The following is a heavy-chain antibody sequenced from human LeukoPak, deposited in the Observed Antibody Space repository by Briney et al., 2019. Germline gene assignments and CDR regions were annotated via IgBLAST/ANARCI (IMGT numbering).Heavy chain of an antibody. CDR3: ARAGGTYYGIAFDI. V-gene: IGHV3-7*01. CDR1: GFTFSNFD. D-gene: IGHD1-26*01. J-gene: IGHJ3*02. CDR2: IKQDGSEK. Sequence: GGSLRLSCQASGFTFSNFDMNWVRQAPGKGLEWVANIKQDGSEKYYVDSVKGRFTISRDNAKNSLYLQMNSLRAEDTAVYYCARAGGTYYGIAFDIWGQGTMVTVSS.